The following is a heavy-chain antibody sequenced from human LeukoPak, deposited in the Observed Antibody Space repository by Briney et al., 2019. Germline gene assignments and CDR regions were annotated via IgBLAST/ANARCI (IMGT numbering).Heavy chain of an antibody. Sequence: TGGSPRLSCAASGFSFSIYWMHWVRQAPGKGLVWVSRINSDGSSTSYAESFKRRFPTSSDNPKKTMYLQISSLRADDTAVYYCARGAGTGSYYDYWGQATLVTVSS. J-gene: IGHJ4*02. V-gene: IGHV3-74*01. CDR3: ARGAGTGSYYDY. CDR1: GFSFSIYW. CDR2: INSDGSST. D-gene: IGHD3-10*01.